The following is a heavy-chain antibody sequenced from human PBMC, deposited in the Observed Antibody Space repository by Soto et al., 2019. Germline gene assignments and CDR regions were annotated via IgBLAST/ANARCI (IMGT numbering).Heavy chain of an antibody. CDR2: ITPYNGNT. V-gene: IGHV1-18*04. CDR1: GYTFTNYD. D-gene: IGHD3-10*02. J-gene: IGHJ5*01. Sequence: ASVKVSCKTSGYTFTNYDVAWVRQAPGRGLEWMGWITPYNGNTHYAPHLQGRITLATDTSTNTAYLDLTNLTSDDTAMYYCARVVPGAVPWFDSWGLGTPVTVSS. CDR3: ARVVPGAVPWFDS.